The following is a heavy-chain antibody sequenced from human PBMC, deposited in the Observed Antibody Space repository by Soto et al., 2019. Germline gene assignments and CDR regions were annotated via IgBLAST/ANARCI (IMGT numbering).Heavy chain of an antibody. Sequence: GGSLRLSCAVSGFSFRTYGIHWVRQAPGKGLEWVSSMXXXDXTXXXGXXXXRFTISRDNAKNSVSLQMKTLRVEDTAVYYCAREDSIIIPAVSDFWGQGTLVTVSS. D-gene: IGHD2-2*01. J-gene: IGHJ4*02. CDR2: MXXXDXT. CDR1: GFSFRTYG. CDR3: AREDSIIIPAVSDF. V-gene: IGHV3-21*01.